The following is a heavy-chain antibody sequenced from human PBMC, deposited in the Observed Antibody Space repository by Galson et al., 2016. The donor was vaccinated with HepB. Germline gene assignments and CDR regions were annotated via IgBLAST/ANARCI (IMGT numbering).Heavy chain of an antibody. CDR3: ATSRAGGAYDYFVIDF. CDR2: ITGDGKTT. Sequence: SLRLSCAASGFIFRSYAMQWVRQAPGKGLERVTAITGDGKTTHYADSVKGRFTISRDNSKNTLYLQMNSLRPEDTAVYYCATSRAGGAYDYFVIDFWGKGTPVIVSS. J-gene: IGHJ6*04. V-gene: IGHV3-30*03. D-gene: IGHD3-16*01. CDR1: GFIFRSYA.